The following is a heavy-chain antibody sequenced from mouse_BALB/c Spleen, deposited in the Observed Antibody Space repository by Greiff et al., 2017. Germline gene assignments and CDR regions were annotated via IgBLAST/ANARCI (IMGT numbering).Heavy chain of an antibody. CDR3: ARSLLRPHYFDY. J-gene: IGHJ2*01. D-gene: IGHD1-2*01. V-gene: IGHV1-7*01. CDR2: INPSTGYT. CDR1: GYTFTSYW. Sequence: QVQLKESGAELAKPGASVKMSCKASGYTFTSYWMHWVKQRPGQGLEWIGYINPSTGYTESNQKFKDKATLTADKSSSTAYMQLSSLTSEDSAVYYCARSLLRPHYFDYWGQGTTLTVSS.